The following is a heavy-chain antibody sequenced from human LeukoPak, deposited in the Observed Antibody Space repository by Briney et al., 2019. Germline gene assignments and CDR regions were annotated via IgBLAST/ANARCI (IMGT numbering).Heavy chain of an antibody. CDR2: ISSSSSYI. Sequence: GGSLRLSCAASGFTFSRNSMNWVRQAPGKGLEWVSSISSSSSYIYYADSVKGRFTISRDNAKNSLYLQMNSLRAEDTAVYYCARDPTTVTYFDYWGQGTLVTVSS. D-gene: IGHD4-17*01. V-gene: IGHV3-21*01. J-gene: IGHJ4*02. CDR1: GFTFSRNS. CDR3: ARDPTTVTYFDY.